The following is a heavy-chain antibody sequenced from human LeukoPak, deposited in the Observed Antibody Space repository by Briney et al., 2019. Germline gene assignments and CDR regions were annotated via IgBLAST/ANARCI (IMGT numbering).Heavy chain of an antibody. Sequence: GSLRLSCAASGFTFSSYWMHWVRQAPGKGLVWVSRINTDGSSTSYADSVKGRFTISRDNSYNTVSLQMNGLRDEDTGVYYCAKGLKTGVGPYMGYHYYMDVWGKGATVTVSS. CDR3: AKGLKTGVGPYMGYHYYMDV. CDR1: GFTFSSYW. D-gene: IGHD3-16*01. CDR2: INTDGSST. J-gene: IGHJ6*03. V-gene: IGHV3-74*01.